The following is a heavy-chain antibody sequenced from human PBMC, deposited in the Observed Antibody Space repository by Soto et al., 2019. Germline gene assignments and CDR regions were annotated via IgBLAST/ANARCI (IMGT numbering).Heavy chain of an antibody. CDR2: ISGHIGKT. CDR1: GYSFHNYG. J-gene: IGHJ4*01. Sequence: QVQLVQSGPEVKKPGASVKVSCKASGYSFHNYGIIWVRQAPGQGLEWMGWISGHIGKTNYAQKFQGRVSMTTDTSTSTAYMELNSLRSDDTAIYYCARGPPSGSFSLTSRYWGHGTLVTVSS. V-gene: IGHV1-18*04. D-gene: IGHD1-26*01. CDR3: ARGPPSGSFSLTSRY.